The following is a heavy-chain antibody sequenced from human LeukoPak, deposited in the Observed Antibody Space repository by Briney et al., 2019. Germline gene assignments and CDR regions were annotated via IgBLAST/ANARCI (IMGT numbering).Heavy chain of an antibody. D-gene: IGHD6-19*01. J-gene: IGHJ4*02. CDR2: INPYSGGT. V-gene: IGHV1-2*06. Sequence: ASVKVSCKASGYTFIGYYMHWVRQAPGQGLEWMGRINPYSGGTNYARKFQGRVTMTRDTSISTAYMELSRLKSDDTAVYYCARDYSSGWYVYWGQGTLVTVSS. CDR1: GYTFIGYY. CDR3: ARDYSSGWYVY.